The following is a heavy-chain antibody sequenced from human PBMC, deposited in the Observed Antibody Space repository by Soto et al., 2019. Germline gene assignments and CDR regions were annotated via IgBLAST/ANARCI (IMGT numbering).Heavy chain of an antibody. CDR3: ARLPYYSDH. D-gene: IGHD3-22*01. CDR1: GFTFSSYS. CDR2: ISSSSSNI. Sequence: PGGSLRLSCAASGFTFSSYSMNWVRQAPGKGLEWVSYISSSSSNIYYADSVKGRFTISRDNAKNSLYLQMNSLRAEDTAVYYCARLPYYSDHWGQGTLVTVSS. V-gene: IGHV3-48*01. J-gene: IGHJ5*02.